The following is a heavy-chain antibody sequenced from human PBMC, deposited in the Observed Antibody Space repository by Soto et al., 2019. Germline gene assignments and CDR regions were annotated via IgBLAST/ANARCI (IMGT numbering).Heavy chain of an antibody. J-gene: IGHJ4*02. Sequence: QVQLVESGGDLVKPGGSLRLSCAASGFTFSDYYMSWIRQAPGKGLEWVSYISSSANTIYYADSVKGRFTISRDNAKKSLDLQMNGMRAEDTAVYYCARQSGYEYDYWGQGTLVTVSS. CDR3: ARQSGYEYDY. CDR2: ISSSANTI. D-gene: IGHD5-12*01. V-gene: IGHV3-11*01. CDR1: GFTFSDYY.